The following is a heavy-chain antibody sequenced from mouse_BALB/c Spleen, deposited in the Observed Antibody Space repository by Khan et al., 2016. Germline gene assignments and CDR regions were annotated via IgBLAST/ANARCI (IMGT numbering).Heavy chain of an antibody. CDR1: GFNIKDTY. V-gene: IGHV14-3*02. Sequence: VQLQQSGAELVKPGASVKLSCTASGFNIKDTYMHWVKQRPEQGLEWSGRIDPANGNTKYDPKFQGKATITADTSSNTAHQQLSSLTLEDAAVYYCASYYFDYWGQGTPLTVSS. J-gene: IGHJ2*01. CDR3: ASYYFDY. CDR2: IDPANGNT.